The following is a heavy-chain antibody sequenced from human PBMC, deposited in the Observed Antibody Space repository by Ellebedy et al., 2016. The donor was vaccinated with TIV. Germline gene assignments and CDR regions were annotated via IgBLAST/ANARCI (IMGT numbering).Heavy chain of an antibody. CDR3: ARGMGENWFDP. Sequence: GGSLRLXCKGSGYSFTSYWIGWVRQMPGKGLEWMGIIYPGDSDTRYSPSFQGQVTISADKSISTAYLQWSSLKASDTAMYYCARGMGENWFDPWGQGTLVTVSS. CDR1: GYSFTSYW. D-gene: IGHD3-16*01. CDR2: IYPGDSDT. J-gene: IGHJ5*02. V-gene: IGHV5-51*01.